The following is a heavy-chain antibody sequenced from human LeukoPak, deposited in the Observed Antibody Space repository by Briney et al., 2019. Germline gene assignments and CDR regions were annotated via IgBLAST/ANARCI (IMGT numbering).Heavy chain of an antibody. CDR1: GFTFNTFG. J-gene: IGHJ4*02. Sequence: GGSLRLSCAASGFTFNTFGMNWVRQAPGKGLEWVSYIGTTSGAIYYADSVKGRFTISRDSAKNSLYLQMNSLRAEDTAVYYCAKEYDFWSSSFDYWGQGTLVTVSS. CDR3: AKEYDFWSSSFDY. D-gene: IGHD3-3*01. V-gene: IGHV3-48*01. CDR2: IGTTSGAI.